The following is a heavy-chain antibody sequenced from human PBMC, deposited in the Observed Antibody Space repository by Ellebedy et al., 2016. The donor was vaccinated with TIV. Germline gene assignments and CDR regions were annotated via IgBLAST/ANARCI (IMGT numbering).Heavy chain of an antibody. D-gene: IGHD3-16*01. CDR3: STWGEGDS. V-gene: IGHV3-15*01. Sequence: GESLKISCAASGFIFNNAWMGWVRQAPGKGLEWVGRIKSKTSGGTTDYAAPVKGRFTISRDDSKNTVHLQMNSLKIEDTAVYYCSTWGEGDSWGQGTLVTVSS. J-gene: IGHJ4*02. CDR2: IKSKTSGGTT. CDR1: GFIFNNAW.